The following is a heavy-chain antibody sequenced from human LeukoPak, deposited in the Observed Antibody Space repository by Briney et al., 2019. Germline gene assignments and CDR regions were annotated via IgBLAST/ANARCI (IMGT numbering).Heavy chain of an antibody. CDR1: GFTFTNYA. J-gene: IGHJ4*02. D-gene: IGHD6-19*01. Sequence: PGGSPRLSCAASGFTFTNYAMHWVRQAPGKGLEWVAFIPYDGSDKYYADSVKGRFTISRDNSKNTLSLQMNSLRADDTAVYYCAKDWSASSGWFLDYWGQGTLVTVSS. V-gene: IGHV3-30*02. CDR2: IPYDGSDK. CDR3: AKDWSASSGWFLDY.